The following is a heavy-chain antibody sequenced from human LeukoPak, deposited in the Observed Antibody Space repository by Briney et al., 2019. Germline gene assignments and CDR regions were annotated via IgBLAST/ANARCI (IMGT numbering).Heavy chain of an antibody. J-gene: IGHJ4*02. CDR3: ARQPYDSSGYPSYFDY. D-gene: IGHD3-22*01. Sequence: ASETLSLTCTVSGGSISSYYWSWIRQPPGKGLEWIGYIYYSGSANYNPSLKSRVTISIDTSENQFSLKLNYVTAADTAVYYCARQPYDSSGYPSYFDYWRQRTLVTVPS. CDR1: GGSISSYY. CDR2: IYYSGSA. V-gene: IGHV4-59*08.